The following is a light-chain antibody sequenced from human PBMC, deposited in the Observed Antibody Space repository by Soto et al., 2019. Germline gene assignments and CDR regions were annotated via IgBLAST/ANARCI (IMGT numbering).Light chain of an antibody. J-gene: IGKJ4*01. CDR2: DAS. V-gene: IGKV1-27*01. CDR3: QNYNNAPFT. CDR1: HDIGTS. Sequence: DLPMTQSPPSLSTSVGDRVTVACRASHDIGTSLAWYQQRPGKSPRLLIYDASTLHSGVPARFSGSGSGTHFILAISSLRPEDVAIYYCQNYNNAPFTFGGGTKVEVK.